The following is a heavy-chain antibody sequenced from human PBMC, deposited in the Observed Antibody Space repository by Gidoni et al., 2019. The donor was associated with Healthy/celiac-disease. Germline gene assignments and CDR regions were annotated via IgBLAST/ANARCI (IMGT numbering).Heavy chain of an antibody. CDR2: ISYDGSNK. J-gene: IGHJ4*02. V-gene: IGHV3-30*18. D-gene: IGHD4-17*01. CDR1: GFTFSSYG. CDR3: AKDQGNYGDPTTNDY. Sequence: QVQLVESGGGVVQPGRSLRLSCAASGFTFSSYGMHWVRQAPGKGLEWVAVISYDGSNKYYANSVKGRFTISRDNSKNTLYLQMNSLRAEDTAVYYCAKDQGNYGDPTTNDYWGQGTLVTVSS.